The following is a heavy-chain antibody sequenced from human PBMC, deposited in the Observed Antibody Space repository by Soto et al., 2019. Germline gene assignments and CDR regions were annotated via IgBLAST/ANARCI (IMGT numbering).Heavy chain of an antibody. CDR2: IDPSDSQT. Sequence: GESLKISWKGSGYSFAGYWITWVRQKPGKGLEWMGRIDPSDSQTYYSPSFRGHVTISVTKSITTAFLQWSSLRASDTAMYYCARQIYDSDTGPNFQYYFDSWGQGTPVTVSS. CDR1: GYSFAGYW. J-gene: IGHJ4*02. V-gene: IGHV5-10-1*01. CDR3: ARQIYDSDTGPNFQYYFDS. D-gene: IGHD3-22*01.